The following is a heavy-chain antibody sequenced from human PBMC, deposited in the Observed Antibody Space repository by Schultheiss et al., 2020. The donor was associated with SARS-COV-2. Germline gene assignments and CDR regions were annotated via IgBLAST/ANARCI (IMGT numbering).Heavy chain of an antibody. CDR2: IYYSGST. V-gene: IGHV4-39*07. Sequence: LETLSLTCTVSGGSISSSNYYWGWIRQPPGRVLEWIGSIYYSGSTYYNPSLESRVTISLDESQTQFSLNLRSVTAADTAVYYCARATRERYFDLWGRGTLVTVSS. CDR3: ARATRERYFDL. CDR1: GGSISSSNYY. D-gene: IGHD1-26*01. J-gene: IGHJ2*01.